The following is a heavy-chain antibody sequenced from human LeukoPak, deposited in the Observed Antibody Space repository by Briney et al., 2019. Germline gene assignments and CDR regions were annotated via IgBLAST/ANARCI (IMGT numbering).Heavy chain of an antibody. CDR1: GGSISSYY. V-gene: IGHV4-59*08. J-gene: IGHJ6*02. Sequence: SETLSLTCTVSGGSISSYYWSWIRQPPWKGLEWIGYIYYSGSTNYNPSLKSRVTISVDTSKNQFSLKLSSVTAADTAVYYCARLGARLYYYGMDVWGQGTTVTVSS. CDR3: ARLGARLYYYGMDV. D-gene: IGHD6-6*01. CDR2: IYYSGST.